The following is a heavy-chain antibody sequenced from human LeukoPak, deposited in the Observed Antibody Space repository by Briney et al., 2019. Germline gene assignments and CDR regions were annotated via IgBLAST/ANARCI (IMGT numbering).Heavy chain of an antibody. J-gene: IGHJ4*02. CDR1: GFTFSSNS. CDR3: ARMEGYSSSWYDDY. D-gene: IGHD6-13*01. CDR2: ISSSSSYI. V-gene: IGHV3-21*01. Sequence: GSLRLSCAASGFTFSSNSMNWVRQAPGKGLKWVSSISSSSSYIYYADSVKGRFTISRDNAKNSLYLQMNSLRAEDTAVYYCARMEGYSSSWYDDYWGQGTLVTVSS.